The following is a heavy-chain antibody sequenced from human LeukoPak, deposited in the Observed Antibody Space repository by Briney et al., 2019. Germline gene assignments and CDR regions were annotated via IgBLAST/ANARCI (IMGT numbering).Heavy chain of an antibody. V-gene: IGHV1-69*05. CDR3: ARGAAPLDY. Sequence: SVKVSCKASGGTFSSYAISWVRQAPGQGLEWMGGIIPIFGTANYAQKFQGRVTITTDESTSTAYMEPSSLRSEDTAVYYCARGAAPLDYWGQGTLVTVSS. CDR2: IIPIFGTA. CDR1: GGTFSSYA. D-gene: IGHD6-13*01. J-gene: IGHJ4*02.